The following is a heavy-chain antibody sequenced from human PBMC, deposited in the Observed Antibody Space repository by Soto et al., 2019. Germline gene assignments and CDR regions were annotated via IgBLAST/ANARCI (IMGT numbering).Heavy chain of an antibody. Sequence: QVQLQESGPGLVKPSETLSLTCAVSGGSVRNATSYWSWIRQPPGKGLEWIGYIYYTGSTKYNPSLQSRVTISVDTPKNQLSLKLSSVTAADTAVYYCARTEIQLRYSFDYWCQGTLITVSS. CDR2: IYYTGST. CDR1: GGSVRNATSY. J-gene: IGHJ4*02. CDR3: ARTEIQLRYSFDY. V-gene: IGHV4-61*01. D-gene: IGHD3-9*01.